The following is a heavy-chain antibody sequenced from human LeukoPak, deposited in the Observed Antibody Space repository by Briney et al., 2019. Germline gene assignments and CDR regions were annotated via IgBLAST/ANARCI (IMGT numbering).Heavy chain of an antibody. D-gene: IGHD6-19*01. Sequence: GGSLRLSCAASGFTFSSYWMYWVRQAPGKGLVWVSRITTDGSSTTYADSVKGRFTISRDNAKNTRYLQMNSLRAEDTAVYYCARVRYSSGWSNFDYWGQGTLVTVSS. V-gene: IGHV3-74*01. CDR1: GFTFSSYW. CDR3: ARVRYSSGWSNFDY. J-gene: IGHJ4*02. CDR2: ITTDGSST.